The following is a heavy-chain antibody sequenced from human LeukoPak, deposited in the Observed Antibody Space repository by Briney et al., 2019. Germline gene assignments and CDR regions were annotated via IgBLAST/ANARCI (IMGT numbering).Heavy chain of an antibody. CDR2: INHSGST. D-gene: IGHD2-15*01. J-gene: IGHJ4*02. Sequence: SETLSLTCAVYGGSFSGYYWSWIRQPPGKGLEWTGEINHSGSTNYNPSLKSRVTISVDTSKNQFSLKLSSVTAADTAVYYCARDPGYCSGGSCYSDYWGQGTLVTVSS. V-gene: IGHV4-34*01. CDR1: GGSFSGYY. CDR3: ARDPGYCSGGSCYSDY.